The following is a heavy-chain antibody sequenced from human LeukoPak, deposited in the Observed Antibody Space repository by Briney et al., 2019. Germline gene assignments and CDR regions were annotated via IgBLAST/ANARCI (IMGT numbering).Heavy chain of an antibody. CDR1: GYSFTTYA. CDR2: INPDKGDT. D-gene: IGHD4-17*01. Sequence: ASVKVSCKASGYSFTTYATHWVRQAPGQRLEWMGWINPDKGDTKYSQNFQGRLTVTRDTSASTTYMELSSLVSEDTAVYYCAIKLKGSYGNPFDYWGQGTLVTVSS. CDR3: AIKLKGSYGNPFDY. J-gene: IGHJ4*02. V-gene: IGHV1-3*01.